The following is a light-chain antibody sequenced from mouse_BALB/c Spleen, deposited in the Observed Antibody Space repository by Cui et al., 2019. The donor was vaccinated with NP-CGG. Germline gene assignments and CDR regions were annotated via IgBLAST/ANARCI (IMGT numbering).Light chain of an antibody. CDR3: ALWYSNHWV. V-gene: IGLV1*01. CDR1: TGAVTTINY. CDR2: GTK. J-gene: IGLJ1*01. Sequence: QAVVTQESALTTSPGETVTLTCRSSTGAVTTINYANWVQEKPDHLFTGLIGGTKNRAPGVPARFSGSLIGDKAALTITGAQTEDEAIYFCALWYSNHWVFCGGTKLTVL.